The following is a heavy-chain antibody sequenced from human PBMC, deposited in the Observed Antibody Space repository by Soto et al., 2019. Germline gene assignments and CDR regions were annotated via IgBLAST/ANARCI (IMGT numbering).Heavy chain of an antibody. CDR3: AREYYYDSSGHPGSDY. V-gene: IGHV1-18*01. D-gene: IGHD3-22*01. J-gene: IGHJ4*02. CDR1: GGTFSNYA. CDR2: ISPNNGNT. Sequence: ASVKVSCKASGGTFSNYAISWVRQAPGQGLEWMGWISPNNGNTNYAQKLQGRVTMTTDTSTSTAYMELRSLRSDDTAVYYCAREYYYDSSGHPGSDYWGQGTLVTVSS.